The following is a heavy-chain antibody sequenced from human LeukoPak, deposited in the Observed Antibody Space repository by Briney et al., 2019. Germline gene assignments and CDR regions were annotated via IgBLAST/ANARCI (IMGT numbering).Heavy chain of an antibody. Sequence: GGSLRLSCAASGFTFSNYAMNWVRQAPGKGLEWVSAISGGDSSTFYADSVKGRFTISRDNSKSSLYLQMNSLRAEDTAIYYCASDDFWSGSFLDWGQGTLVTVSS. D-gene: IGHD3-3*01. J-gene: IGHJ4*02. CDR3: ASDDFWSGSFLD. V-gene: IGHV3-23*01. CDR1: GFTFSNYA. CDR2: ISGGDSST.